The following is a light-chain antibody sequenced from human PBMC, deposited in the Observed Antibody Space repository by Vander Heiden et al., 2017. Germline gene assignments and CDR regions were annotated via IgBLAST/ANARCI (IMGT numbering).Light chain of an antibody. CDR3: AAWDDSLSGVV. J-gene: IGLJ3*02. Sequence: SALTHPPSASGPPGQRVTISCSGSSSNIGSNYVAWYQQLPGTAPKLLIYRNNQQPAGVPDGFSGSKTGTSAALAISGLRSEEEAHDYCAAWDDSLSGVVFGGGTKLTVL. CDR1: SSNIGSNY. CDR2: RNN. V-gene: IGLV1-47*01.